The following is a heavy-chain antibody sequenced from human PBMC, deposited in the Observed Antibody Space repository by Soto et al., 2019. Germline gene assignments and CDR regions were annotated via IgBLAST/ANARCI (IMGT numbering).Heavy chain of an antibody. CDR2: ISWNSGSI. CDR3: AKSGGLVVVPAAYYFDY. CDR1: GFTFDDYA. D-gene: IGHD2-2*01. Sequence: GGSLRLSCAASGFTFDDYAMHWVRQAPGKGLEWVSGISWNSGSIGYADSVKGRFTISRDNAKNSLYLQMNSLRAEDTALYYCAKSGGLVVVPAAYYFDYWGQGTLVTVSS. V-gene: IGHV3-9*01. J-gene: IGHJ4*02.